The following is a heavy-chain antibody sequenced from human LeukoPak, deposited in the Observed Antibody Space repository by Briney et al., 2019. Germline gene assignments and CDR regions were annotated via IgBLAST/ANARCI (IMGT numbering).Heavy chain of an antibody. CDR3: TKERRRDDILTGSFSD. CDR2: ISGSGGST. J-gene: IGHJ4*02. V-gene: IGHV3-23*01. Sequence: GGSLRLSCAASGFTFSSYGMSWVRQAPGKGLEWVSAISGSGGSTYYADSVKGRFTISRDNSKNTLYLQMNSLRAEDTAVYYCTKERRRDDILTGSFSDWGQGILVTVSS. CDR1: GFTFSSYG. D-gene: IGHD3-9*01.